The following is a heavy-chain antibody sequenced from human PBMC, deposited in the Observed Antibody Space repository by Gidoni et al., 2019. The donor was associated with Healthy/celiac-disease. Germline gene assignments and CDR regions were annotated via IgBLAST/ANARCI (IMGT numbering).Heavy chain of an antibody. D-gene: IGHD1-26*01. Sequence: QVQLQESGPGLVKPSETLSLTCTVSGGSISSYYWSWIRQPPGKGLEWIGYIDYSGSTNYNPSLRSRVTISVDTSKNQFSLKLSSVTAADTAVYYCAGRLAYSGSRTGAFDIWGQGTMVTVSS. J-gene: IGHJ3*02. V-gene: IGHV4-59*01. CDR1: GGSISSYY. CDR2: IDYSGST. CDR3: AGRLAYSGSRTGAFDI.